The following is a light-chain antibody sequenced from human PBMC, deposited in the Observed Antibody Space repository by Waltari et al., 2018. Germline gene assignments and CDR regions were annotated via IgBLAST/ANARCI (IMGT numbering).Light chain of an antibody. Sequence: DIVSITCQASQDIRNFLNWFQLKPGKSPKVLIYDASNLETGVPSRFSGRKSGTEFTLTISGLQPEDFATYFCQQYYDLPLTFGGGTKVEI. CDR3: QQYYDLPLT. V-gene: IGKV1-33*01. J-gene: IGKJ4*01. CDR2: DAS. CDR1: QDIRNF.